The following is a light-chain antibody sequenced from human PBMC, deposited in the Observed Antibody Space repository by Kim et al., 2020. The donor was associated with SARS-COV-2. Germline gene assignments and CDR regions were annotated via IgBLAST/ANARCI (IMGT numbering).Light chain of an antibody. CDR1: SLRSYY. CDR2: GKN. V-gene: IGLV3-19*01. Sequence: SSELTQDPAVSVALGQTVRITCQGDSLRSYYATWYQQKPGQAPVVVIYGKNNRPSGIPDRFSGSSSGNTASLTITGAQAEDEAYYYCNSRDSSGDHLLFG. J-gene: IGLJ3*02. CDR3: NSRDSSGDHLL.